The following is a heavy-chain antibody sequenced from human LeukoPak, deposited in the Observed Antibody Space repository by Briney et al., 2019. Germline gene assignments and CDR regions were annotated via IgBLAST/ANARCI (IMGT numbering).Heavy chain of an antibody. CDR3: AAYCSSTSCYDFDY. Sequence: GGSLRLSCAASGFTFSSYSMNWVRQAPGKGLEWVSSISSSSSYIYYADSVKGRFTISRDNAKNSLYLQMNSLRAEDTAVYYCAAYCSSTSCYDFDYWGQGTLVTGSS. V-gene: IGHV3-21*01. D-gene: IGHD2-2*01. CDR1: GFTFSSYS. CDR2: ISSSSSYI. J-gene: IGHJ4*02.